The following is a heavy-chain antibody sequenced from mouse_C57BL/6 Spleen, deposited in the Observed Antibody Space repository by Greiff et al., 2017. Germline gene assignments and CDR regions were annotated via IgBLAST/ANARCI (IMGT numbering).Heavy chain of an antibody. V-gene: IGHV1-52*01. CDR3: ARRGDYDGGYFDV. Sequence: QVQLQQPGAELVRPGSSVKLSCKASGYTFTSYWMHWVKQRPIQGLEWIGNIDPSDSETHYNQKFKDKATLTVDKSSSTAYMQLSSLTSEDSAVYYCARRGDYDGGYFDVWGTGTTVTVAS. CDR1: GYTFTSYW. CDR2: IDPSDSET. J-gene: IGHJ1*03. D-gene: IGHD2-4*01.